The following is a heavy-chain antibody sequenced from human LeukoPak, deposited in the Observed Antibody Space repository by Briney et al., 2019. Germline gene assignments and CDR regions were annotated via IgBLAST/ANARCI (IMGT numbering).Heavy chain of an antibody. V-gene: IGHV3-7*01. J-gene: IGHJ5*02. CDR2: IDQHGSAT. CDR3: VRDERRGGWFNV. D-gene: IGHD3-16*01. Sequence: GGSLRLSCAASGFTLSNYWMTWVRQAPGKGLEWVAHIDQHGSATYYVDAVKGRFTISRDNAKNSLFLQMNSLGVEDTAVYYCVRDERRGGWFNVWGQGTLVTVSS. CDR1: GFTLSNYW.